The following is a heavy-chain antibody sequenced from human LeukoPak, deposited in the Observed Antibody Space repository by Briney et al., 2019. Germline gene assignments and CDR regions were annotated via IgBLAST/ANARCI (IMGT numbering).Heavy chain of an antibody. CDR2: ISGSGGST. J-gene: IGHJ4*02. CDR1: GFTFSSYA. CDR3: AKSNTNVLRFLEWLPYYFDY. Sequence: GGSLRLSCAASGFTFSSYAMSWVRQAPGKGLEWVSAISGSGGSTYYADSVKGRFTISRDNSKNTLYLQMNSLRAEDTAVYYCAKSNTNVLRFLEWLPYYFDYWGQGTLVTVSS. V-gene: IGHV3-23*01. D-gene: IGHD3-3*01.